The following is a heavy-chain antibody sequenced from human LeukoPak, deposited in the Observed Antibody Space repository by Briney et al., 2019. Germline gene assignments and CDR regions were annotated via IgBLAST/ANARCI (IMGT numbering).Heavy chain of an antibody. CDR3: AGGPGISTSGY. D-gene: IGHD2-15*01. V-gene: IGHV4-59*01. CDR1: NASISRCF. J-gene: IGHJ4*02. CDR2: IYYTGSS. Sequence: PSETLSLTCSVFNASISRCFWSWVRQPPGKGLEWIGYIYYTGSSNFNPSLRSRVTMSVDTSKNQFSLKLRSVTAADTALYYCAGGPGISTSGYWGQGALVTVSS.